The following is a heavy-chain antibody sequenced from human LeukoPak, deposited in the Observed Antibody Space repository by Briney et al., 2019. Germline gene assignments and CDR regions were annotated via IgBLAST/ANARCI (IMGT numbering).Heavy chain of an antibody. V-gene: IGHV1-2*02. J-gene: IGHJ4*02. Sequence: ASVKVSCKASGYTFIGYYMHWVRQAPGQGLEWMGWINPNSGDTNYAQKFQGRVTMTRDTSISTAYMELNRLRSDDTAVYYCARGRDIITMIIVVIPPLGSWGQGTLVTVSS. CDR1: GYTFIGYY. CDR3: ARGRDIITMIIVVIPPLGS. CDR2: INPNSGDT. D-gene: IGHD3-22*01.